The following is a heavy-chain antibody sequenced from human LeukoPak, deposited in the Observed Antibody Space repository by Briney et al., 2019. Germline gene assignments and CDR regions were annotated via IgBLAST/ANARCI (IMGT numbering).Heavy chain of an antibody. CDR1: GGSISSSSYY. Sequence: SETLSLTCTVSGGSISSSSYYWGWIRQPPGKGLEWIGSIYYSGSTYYNPSLKSRVTISVDTSKNQFSLKLSSVTAADTAVYYCARDSIAAAGSYFDYWGQGTLVTVSS. CDR3: ARDSIAAAGSYFDY. CDR2: IYYSGST. J-gene: IGHJ4*02. D-gene: IGHD6-13*01. V-gene: IGHV4-39*07.